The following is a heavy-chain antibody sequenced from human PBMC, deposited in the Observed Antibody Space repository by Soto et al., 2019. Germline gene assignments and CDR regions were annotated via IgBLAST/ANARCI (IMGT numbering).Heavy chain of an antibody. D-gene: IGHD3-10*01. CDR1: GFTFSSYG. Sequence: QVQLVESGGGVVQPGRSLRLSCAASGFTFSSYGMHWVRQAPGKGLEWVAVISYDGSNKYYADSVKGRFTISRDNSKNTLYLQMNSLRAEDTAVYYCAKDRYYYGSGSYPTKYYYYYCMDVWGQGTTVTVSS. V-gene: IGHV3-30*18. CDR2: ISYDGSNK. CDR3: AKDRYYYGSGSYPTKYYYYYCMDV. J-gene: IGHJ6*02.